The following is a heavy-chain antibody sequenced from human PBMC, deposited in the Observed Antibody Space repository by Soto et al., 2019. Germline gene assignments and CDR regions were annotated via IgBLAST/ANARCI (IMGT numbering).Heavy chain of an antibody. CDR2: IYYSGST. V-gene: IGHV4-59*03. CDR3: AGVGGVDGYNYLNC. J-gene: IGHJ4*02. CDR1: GGSINRYY. Sequence: PSETLSLTCTVSGGSINRYYWNWIRQPPGKGLEWIGYIYYSGSTNYNPSLKSRVTMSVETSNNQFSLKLSSVTAADTAVYFCAGVGGVDGYNYLNCWGQGTQVTVSS. D-gene: IGHD5-12*01.